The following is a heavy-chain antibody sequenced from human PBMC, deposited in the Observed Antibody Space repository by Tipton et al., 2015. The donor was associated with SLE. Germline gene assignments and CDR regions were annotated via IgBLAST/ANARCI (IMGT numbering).Heavy chain of an antibody. CDR3: TRASWTWNSGYMDV. D-gene: IGHD1-7*01. CDR2: MCYTGVT. Sequence: LRLSCSVSGGTFRDGSYYWNWVRQPPGKGLEWIGDMCYTGVTRYNPSLASRLTMSIVTSESQFSLRLTSVTAADAAVYYCTRASWTWNSGYMDVWGKGTTVSVSS. J-gene: IGHJ6*03. V-gene: IGHV4-39*07. CDR1: GGTFRDGSYY.